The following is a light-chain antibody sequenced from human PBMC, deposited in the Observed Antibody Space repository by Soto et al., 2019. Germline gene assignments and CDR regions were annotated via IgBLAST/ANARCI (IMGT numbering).Light chain of an antibody. CDR1: QSISSY. CDR3: QQSYSTPT. J-gene: IGKJ1*01. V-gene: IGKV1-39*01. CDR2: AAS. Sequence: DIQMTQSPSALSASVGDRVTITCRASQSISSYLNWYQQKPGKAPKLLIYAASSLQSGVPSRVSGSGSGTDFTLTISSLQPEDFATYYCQQSYSTPTFGQGTKVDI.